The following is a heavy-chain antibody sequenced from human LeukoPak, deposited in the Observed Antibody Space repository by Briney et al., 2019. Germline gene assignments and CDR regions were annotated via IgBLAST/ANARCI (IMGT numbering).Heavy chain of an antibody. D-gene: IGHD3-3*01. J-gene: IGHJ5*02. CDR2: IYYSGST. Sequence: SETLSLTCTVSGGSISSYYWSWIRQPPGKGLEWIGYIYYSGSTNYNPSLKSRVTISVDTSKNQFSLKLSSVTAADTAVYYCAREWIDYDFWSVSGWFDPWGQGTLVTVSS. V-gene: IGHV4-59*01. CDR1: GGSISSYY. CDR3: AREWIDYDFWSVSGWFDP.